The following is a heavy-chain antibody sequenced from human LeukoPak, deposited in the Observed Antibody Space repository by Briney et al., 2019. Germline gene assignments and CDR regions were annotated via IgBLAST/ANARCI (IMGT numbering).Heavy chain of an antibody. Sequence: GGSLRLSCAASGFTFSSYAMNWVRQAPGKGLEWVSAISGNGGSTYYADSMKGRFTISRDNAKNSLYLQMNSLRAEDTAVYYCARLSIAARQGDAFDIWGQGTMVTVSS. CDR1: GFTFSSYA. V-gene: IGHV3-23*01. CDR3: ARLSIAARQGDAFDI. CDR2: ISGNGGST. J-gene: IGHJ3*02. D-gene: IGHD6-6*01.